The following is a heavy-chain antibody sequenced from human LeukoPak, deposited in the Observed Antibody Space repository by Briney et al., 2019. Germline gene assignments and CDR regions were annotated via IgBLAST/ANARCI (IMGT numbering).Heavy chain of an antibody. J-gene: IGHJ4*02. CDR3: ARDYYGSGSYYN. CDR1: GFTFSNYW. V-gene: IGHV3-7*01. CDR2: IKEDGSEK. Sequence: GGSLTLSCAASGFTFSNYWMSWVRQAPGKGLEWVANIKEDGSEKNYVDSVKGRFTISRDNAKNSLFLQMNSLRAEDTAVYYCARDYYGSGSYYNWGQGTLVSVSS. D-gene: IGHD3-10*01.